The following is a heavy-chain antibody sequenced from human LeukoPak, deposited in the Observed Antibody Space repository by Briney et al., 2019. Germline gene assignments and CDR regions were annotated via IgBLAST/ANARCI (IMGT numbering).Heavy chain of an antibody. CDR2: INHSGST. V-gene: IGHV4-34*01. D-gene: IGHD2-2*01. J-gene: IGHJ4*02. Sequence: SETLSLTCAVYGGSFGGYYWSWIRQPPGKGLEWIGEINHSGSTNYSPSLKSRVTISVDTSKNQFSLKLSSVTAADTAVYYCAREVPATAIRFDYWGQGTLVTVSS. CDR1: GGSFGGYY. CDR3: AREVPATAIRFDY.